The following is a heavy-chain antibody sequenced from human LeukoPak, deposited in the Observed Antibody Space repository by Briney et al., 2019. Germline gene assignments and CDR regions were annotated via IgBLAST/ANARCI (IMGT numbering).Heavy chain of an antibody. CDR3: ANMAGQFYDSSTYKPNWLSH. J-gene: IGHJ5*02. V-gene: IGHV4-59*01. CDR1: APSIRLNY. CDR2: VYHSGRT. D-gene: IGHD3-22*01. Sequence: PSETLSLTRTVSAPSIRLNYCSWVRQAPQRGLEWIGYVYHSGRTNVGPSLKSRATISVDMSQNQSSRKMTSVTAAAPALYYCANMAGQFYDSSTYKPNWLSHWGQGVLVTVSS.